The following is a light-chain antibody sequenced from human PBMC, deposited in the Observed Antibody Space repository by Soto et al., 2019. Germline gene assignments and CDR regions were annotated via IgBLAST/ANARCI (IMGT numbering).Light chain of an antibody. J-gene: IGLJ1*01. Sequence: QSALTQPRSVSGSPGQSVAISCTGTSSDVGGYNYVSWYQQHPGKAPKLIIYDVTERPSGVPDRFSGSSSGNTASLTISGLQAEDEADYFCCSYAGSYSYVFGTGTKVTVL. CDR1: SSDVGGYNY. CDR3: CSYAGSYSYV. V-gene: IGLV2-11*01. CDR2: DVT.